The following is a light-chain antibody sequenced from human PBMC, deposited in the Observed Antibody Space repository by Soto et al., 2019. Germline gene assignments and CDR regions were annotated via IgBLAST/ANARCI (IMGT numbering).Light chain of an antibody. V-gene: IGKV3-15*01. J-gene: IGKJ4*01. Sequence: EIVMTQSPATLSVSPXXXXTXXXXASQSVSDNLAWYQQRPGQAPRLLIYGASIRATGIPARFSGSGSGTEFTLTISSLQSEXFAVYHXQHXNNQPLTFGGGTKVEIK. CDR1: QSVSDN. CDR2: GAS. CDR3: QHXNNQPLT.